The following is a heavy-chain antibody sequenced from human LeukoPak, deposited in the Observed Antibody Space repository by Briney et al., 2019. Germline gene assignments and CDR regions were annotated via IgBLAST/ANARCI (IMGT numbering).Heavy chain of an antibody. D-gene: IGHD2-15*01. CDR2: IRHDGSNK. CDR3: SKDLDSHCRGDCSDY. Sequence: PGGSLRLSCAASGFTFSKYGMHWVRQAPGKGLEWVAFIRHDGSNKYYAEFVKGRFTISRDNSKNTVDLQMHSLRLEDTAIYYCSKDLDSHCRGDCSDYWGQGTLVIVSS. V-gene: IGHV3-30*02. J-gene: IGHJ4*02. CDR1: GFTFSKYG.